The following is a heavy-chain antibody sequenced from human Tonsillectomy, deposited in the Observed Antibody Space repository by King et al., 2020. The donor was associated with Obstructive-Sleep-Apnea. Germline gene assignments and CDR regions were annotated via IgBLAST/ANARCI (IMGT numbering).Heavy chain of an antibody. D-gene: IGHD3-22*01. CDR1: GGSISSYY. CDR3: AREGSYDSSAGYFQH. V-gene: IGHV4-59*01. Sequence: VQLQESGPGLVKPSETLSLTCTVSGGSISSYYWSWIRQPPGKGLEWIWYIYYSGSTNYNPSLKSRVTISVDTSKNQFSLKLSSVTAADTAVYYCAREGSYDSSAGYFQHWGQGTLVTVSS. CDR2: IYYSGST. J-gene: IGHJ1*01.